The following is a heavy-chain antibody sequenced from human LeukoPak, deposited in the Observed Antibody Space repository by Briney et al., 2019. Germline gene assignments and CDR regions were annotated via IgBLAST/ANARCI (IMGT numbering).Heavy chain of an antibody. CDR1: GGSISSYY. D-gene: IGHD3-10*01. CDR2: IYYSGST. CDR3: ATMGNSGSYPFYYYYMDV. V-gene: IGHV4-59*01. Sequence: SETLSLTCSVSGGTVSGGSISSYYWSWIRQSPGKGLEWIGYIYYSGSTNYNPSLKSRVTISVDTSKNQFSLKLSSVTAADTAVYYCATMGNSGSYPFYYYYMDVWGKGTTATVSS. J-gene: IGHJ6*03.